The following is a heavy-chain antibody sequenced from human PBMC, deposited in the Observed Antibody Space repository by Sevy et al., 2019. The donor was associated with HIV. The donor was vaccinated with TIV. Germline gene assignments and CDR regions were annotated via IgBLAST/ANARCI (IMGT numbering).Heavy chain of an antibody. Sequence: GGSLRLSCGASGFTFSTYAMSWVRQAPGKGLDWVSTITGSGGNKFYSDSVKGRFTISRDNSMNMVFLQMNSLRAEDTAVYYCATNMVHAGAYYSYFDYWGQGSLVTVSS. CDR3: ATNMVHAGAYYSYFDY. D-gene: IGHD1-26*01. CDR1: GFTFSTYA. CDR2: ITGSGGNK. J-gene: IGHJ4*02. V-gene: IGHV3-23*01.